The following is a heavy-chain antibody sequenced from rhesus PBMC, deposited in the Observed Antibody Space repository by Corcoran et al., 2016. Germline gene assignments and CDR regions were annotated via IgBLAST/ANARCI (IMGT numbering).Heavy chain of an antibody. CDR2: MDPSDSDN. Sequence: EVQLVQSGAEVKRPGESLKISCKTSGYRFTSYWISWVRQVPGKGLEWMGAMDPSDSDNRYTPSFQGQGTNSADKSISTTYLQWSSLKASDSATYYCAKGPFYFDYWGQGVLVTVSS. J-gene: IGHJ4*01. CDR3: AKGPFYFDY. CDR1: GYRFTSYW. V-gene: IGHV5-2*01.